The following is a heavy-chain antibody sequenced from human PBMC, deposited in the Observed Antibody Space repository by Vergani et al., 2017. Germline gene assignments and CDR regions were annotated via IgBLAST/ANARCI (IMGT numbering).Heavy chain of an antibody. CDR3: ATPQTVTTGGMEV. J-gene: IGHJ6*02. CDR1: GYTFTDHY. CDR2: VDPEDGET. Sequence: EVQLVQSGAEVKKPGATMKISCKVSGYTFTDHYMHWVKQAPGKGLEWMVLVDPEDGETIYAEKFKGRVTIAADTSTDTAHLELSSLRSEDTAGYYCATPQTVTTGGMEVWGQGTTVIVSS. D-gene: IGHD4-17*01. V-gene: IGHV1-69-2*01.